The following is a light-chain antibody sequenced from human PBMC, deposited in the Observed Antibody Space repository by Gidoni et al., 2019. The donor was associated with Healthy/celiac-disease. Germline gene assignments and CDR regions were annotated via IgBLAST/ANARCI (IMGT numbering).Light chain of an antibody. CDR2: AAS. J-gene: IGKJ1*01. CDR3: QQSYSTLSWT. V-gene: IGKV1-39*01. Sequence: DIQMTQSPSSLSASEGDRVTITCRASQSISSYLNWYQQKPGKAPKLLIYAASSLQSGVPSRFSGSGSGTDFTLTIRSLQPEDFATYYCQQSYSTLSWTFGQGTKVEIK. CDR1: QSISSY.